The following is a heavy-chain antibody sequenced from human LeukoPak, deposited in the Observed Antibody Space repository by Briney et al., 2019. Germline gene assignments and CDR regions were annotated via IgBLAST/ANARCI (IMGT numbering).Heavy chain of an antibody. CDR3: ARGSQQLVVAANDY. CDR1: GGSISSYY. J-gene: IGHJ4*02. CDR2: IYYSGST. V-gene: IGHV4-59*08. Sequence: SETLSLTCTVSGGSISSYYWSWIRQSPGKGLEWIGYIYYSGSTNYNPSLKSRVTISVDTSKNQFSLKLSSVTAADTAVYYCARGSQQLVVAANDYWGQGTLVTVSS. D-gene: IGHD6-13*01.